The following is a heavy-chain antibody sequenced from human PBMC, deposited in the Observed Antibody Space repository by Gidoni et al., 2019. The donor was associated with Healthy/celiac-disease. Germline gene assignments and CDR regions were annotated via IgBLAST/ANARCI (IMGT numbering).Heavy chain of an antibody. V-gene: IGHV4-30-4*01. Sequence: QVQLQESGPGLVKPSQTLSLTCTVSGGSISSGDYYWRWIRQPPGKGLEWIGYIYYRGSTYYNPSLKSRVTISVDTSKNQFSLKLSSVTAADTAVYYCAREGTGLRSYFDYWGQGTLVTVSS. J-gene: IGHJ4*02. CDR3: AREGTGLRSYFDY. D-gene: IGHD5-12*01. CDR1: GGSISSGDYY. CDR2: IYYRGST.